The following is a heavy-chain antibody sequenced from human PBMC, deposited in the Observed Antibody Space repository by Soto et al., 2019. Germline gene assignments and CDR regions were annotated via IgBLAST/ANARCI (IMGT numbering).Heavy chain of an antibody. CDR1: GYTFTSDG. CDR3: ARDVGYGLIDG. J-gene: IGHJ4*02. CDR2: INAYNGNT. D-gene: IGHD5-18*01. V-gene: IGHV1-18*01. Sequence: QVQLVQSGGEVKKPGASVKVSCKASGYTFTSDGISGVRQAPGQGLEWMGWINAYNGNTNYARKVQGRVTMTTDTSTSTAYMALRSLRSDDTAVYYCARDVGYGLIDGWGKGTLVTVSS.